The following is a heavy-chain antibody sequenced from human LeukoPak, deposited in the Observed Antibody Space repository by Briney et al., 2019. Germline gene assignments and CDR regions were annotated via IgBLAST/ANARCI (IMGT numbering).Heavy chain of an antibody. J-gene: IGHJ6*03. V-gene: IGHV5-51*01. Sequence: GESLKISCKGSGYSFTNYWIGWVRQMPGKGLEWMGIIYPGDSHTRYNPSFQGQVTISADKSLSTAYLQWSSLKASDTAMYYCARRSSSSYYYYMDVWGKGTTVTVSS. CDR3: ARRSSSSYYYYMDV. D-gene: IGHD6-6*01. CDR1: GYSFTNYW. CDR2: IYPGDSHT.